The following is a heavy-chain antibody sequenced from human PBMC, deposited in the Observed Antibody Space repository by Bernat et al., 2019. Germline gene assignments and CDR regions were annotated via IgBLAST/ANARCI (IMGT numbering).Heavy chain of an antibody. J-gene: IGHJ4*02. CDR2: IYYSGST. Sequence: QLQLQESGPGLVKPSETLSLTCTVSGGSISSSSYYWGWIRQPPGKGLEWIGSIYYSGSTYYNPSPKSRVTISVDRSKNQFSLKLSSVTAADTAVYYCARHRAGVRYYFDYWGQGTLVTVSS. D-gene: IGHD2-21*01. CDR3: ARHRAGVRYYFDY. V-gene: IGHV4-39*01. CDR1: GGSISSSSYY.